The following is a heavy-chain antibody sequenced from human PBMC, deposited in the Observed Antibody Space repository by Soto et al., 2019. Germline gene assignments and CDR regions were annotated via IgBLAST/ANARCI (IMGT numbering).Heavy chain of an antibody. CDR1: GYRFTSYW. D-gene: IGHD6-13*01. J-gene: IGHJ6*02. Sequence: PGESLKISCKGSGYRFTSYWIGWVRQMPGKGLEWMGIIYPGDSETRYSPSFQGQVTISADKSISTAYLQWSSLKASDTAMYYCARRRAIAASVYYGMDVWGQGTTVTVSS. CDR3: ARRRAIAASVYYGMDV. CDR2: IYPGDSET. V-gene: IGHV5-51*01.